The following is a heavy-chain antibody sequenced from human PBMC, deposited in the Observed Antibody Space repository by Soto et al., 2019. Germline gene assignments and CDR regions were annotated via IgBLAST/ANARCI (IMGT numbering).Heavy chain of an antibody. CDR1: GFTFSDHH. CDR3: AHIGGYIRNSDVEDF. V-gene: IGHV3-72*01. Sequence: EVQLVESGGGLVQPGGSLRLSCAASGFTFSDHHMDWVRQAPGKGLEWLGRIRHRANSYTTEYAASAKGRFIISRDDSRNSLYLQMNSLKTEDTALYHCAHIGGYIRNSDVEDFWGQGTLVTVSS. CDR2: IRHRANSYTT. J-gene: IGHJ4*02. D-gene: IGHD5-18*01.